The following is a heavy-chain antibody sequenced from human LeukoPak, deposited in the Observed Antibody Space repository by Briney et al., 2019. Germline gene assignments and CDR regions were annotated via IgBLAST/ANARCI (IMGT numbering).Heavy chain of an antibody. Sequence: ASVKVSCKTSGYFFTAYYLHWVRQAPGQGLEWMGRIHPNNGDTNYAQKFQDRVTMTRETSISTAYKELSSLRSDDTAIYYCARAGRGSGYYTVDYWGQGTLVTVSS. CDR2: IHPNNGDT. CDR3: ARAGRGSGYYTVDY. D-gene: IGHD3-22*01. V-gene: IGHV1-2*06. J-gene: IGHJ4*02. CDR1: GYFFTAYY.